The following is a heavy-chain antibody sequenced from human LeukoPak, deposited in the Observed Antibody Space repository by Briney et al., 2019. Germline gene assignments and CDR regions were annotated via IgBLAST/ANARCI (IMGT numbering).Heavy chain of an antibody. CDR3: AKDLRFFDDYGGNYLDY. CDR2: ISSSSSTI. J-gene: IGHJ4*02. Sequence: PGGSLRLSCAASGFTFSSYSMNWVRQAPGKGLEWVSYISSSSSTIYYADSVKGRFTISRDNSKNTLYLQMNSLRAEDTAVYYCAKDLRFFDDYGGNYLDYWGQGTLVTVSS. CDR1: GFTFSSYS. D-gene: IGHD4-23*01. V-gene: IGHV3-48*01.